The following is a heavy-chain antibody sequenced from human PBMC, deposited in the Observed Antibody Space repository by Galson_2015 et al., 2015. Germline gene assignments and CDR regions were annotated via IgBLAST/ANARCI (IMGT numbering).Heavy chain of an antibody. J-gene: IGHJ4*02. Sequence: SVKVSCKASGGTFSSYAISWVRQAPGQGLEWMGGIIPIFGTANYAQKFQGRVTITADKSTSTAYMELSSLRSEDTAVYYCARDMSYCSGGSCYSAGDWGQGTLVTVSS. V-gene: IGHV1-69*06. CDR3: ARDMSYCSGGSCYSAGD. CDR1: GGTFSSYA. CDR2: IIPIFGTA. D-gene: IGHD2-15*01.